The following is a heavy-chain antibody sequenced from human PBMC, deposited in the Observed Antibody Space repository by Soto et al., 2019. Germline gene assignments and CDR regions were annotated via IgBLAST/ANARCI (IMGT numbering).Heavy chain of an antibody. J-gene: IGHJ6*02. CDR2: ISYDGSNK. Sequence: PGGSLRLSCAASGFTFSSYAMHWVRQAPGKGLEWVAVISYDGSNKYYADSVKGRFTISRDNSKNTLYLQMNSLRAEDTAVYYCAREIAARPNYYYYGMDVWGQGTTVTVSS. CDR1: GFTFSSYA. D-gene: IGHD6-6*01. CDR3: AREIAARPNYYYYGMDV. V-gene: IGHV3-30-3*01.